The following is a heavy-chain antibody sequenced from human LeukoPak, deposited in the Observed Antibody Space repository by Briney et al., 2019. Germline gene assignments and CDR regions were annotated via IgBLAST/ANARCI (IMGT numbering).Heavy chain of an antibody. CDR1: GGSISTYY. CDR2: IYYSGST. V-gene: IGHV4-59*01. CDR3: ARDAKGYCSGGSCHGLGY. Sequence: PSETLSLTCTVSGGSISTYYWSWIRQPPGKGLEWIGYIYYSGSTNYNPSLKSRVTISVDTSKNQFSLKLSSVTAADTAVYYCARDAKGYCSGGSCHGLGYWGQGTLVTVSS. D-gene: IGHD2-15*01. J-gene: IGHJ4*02.